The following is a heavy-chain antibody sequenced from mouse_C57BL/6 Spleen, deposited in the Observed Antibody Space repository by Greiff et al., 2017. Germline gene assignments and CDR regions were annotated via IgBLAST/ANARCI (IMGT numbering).Heavy chain of an antibody. CDR2: IDPEDGET. CDR3: ARIYYGSSYAWFAY. J-gene: IGHJ3*01. D-gene: IGHD1-1*01. V-gene: IGHV14-2*01. Sequence: VQLQQSGAELVKPGASVKLSCTASGFNIKDYYMHWVKQRTEQGLEWIGRIDPEDGETKYAPKFKGNATITADTSSNTAYLQLSSLTSEDTAVYYCARIYYGSSYAWFAYWGQGTLVTVSA. CDR1: GFNIKDYY.